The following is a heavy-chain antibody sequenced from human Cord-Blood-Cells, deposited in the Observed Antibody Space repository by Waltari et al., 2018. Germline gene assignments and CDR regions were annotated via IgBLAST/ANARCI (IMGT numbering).Heavy chain of an antibody. Sequence: QVQLVQSGAEVKKPGSSVKVSCKASGGHFSSYAISWVRQAHGQGLEWMGGIIPIVGTVNYTTKCKGRVTITPSESTSTAYRGLSSLRSEDTAVYYWARRLEFGELLSPFDPWGQGTLVTVSS. CDR1: GGHFSSYA. V-gene: IGHV1-69*01. D-gene: IGHD3-10*01. CDR3: ARRLEFGELLSPFDP. CDR2: IIPIVGTV. J-gene: IGHJ5*02.